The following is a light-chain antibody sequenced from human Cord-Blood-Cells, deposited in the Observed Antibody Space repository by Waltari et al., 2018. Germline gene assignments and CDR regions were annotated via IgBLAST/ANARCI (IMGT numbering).Light chain of an antibody. Sequence: QSALTQPASVSGSPGQSITISCTGTSSDVGGYNYVSWYQQHPGKAPKLMIYDVSNRPSVVSNRFSGSKSGNTASLTISGLQAEDEADYYGSSYTSSSTWVFGGGTKLTVL. J-gene: IGLJ3*02. CDR3: SSYTSSSTWV. V-gene: IGLV2-14*03. CDR2: DVS. CDR1: SSDVGGYNY.